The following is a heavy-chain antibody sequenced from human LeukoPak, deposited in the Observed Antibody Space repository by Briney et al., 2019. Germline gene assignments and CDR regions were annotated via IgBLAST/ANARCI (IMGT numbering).Heavy chain of an antibody. CDR3: ARAPLPRNYYDSSGYYYLGDY. D-gene: IGHD3-22*01. CDR1: GYTFSSYG. J-gene: IGHJ4*02. CDR2: ISTYNGNT. V-gene: IGHV1-18*01. Sequence: ASVKVSCKASGYTFSSYGINWVRQAPGQGLEWMGWISTYNGNTNYAQILQGRVTMTADTSSTTAYMELRSLRSDDTAVYYCARAPLPRNYYDSSGYYYLGDYWGQGTLVTVSS.